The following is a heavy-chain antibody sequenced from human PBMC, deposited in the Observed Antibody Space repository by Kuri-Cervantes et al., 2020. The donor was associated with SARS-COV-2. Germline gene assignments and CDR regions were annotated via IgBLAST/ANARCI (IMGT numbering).Heavy chain of an antibody. J-gene: IGHJ4*02. D-gene: IGHD5-18*01. CDR2: ISPLFGKA. V-gene: IGHV1-69*13. Sequence: SVKVSCKTSGGSFRTFIISWVRQAPGQGLEWMGGISPLFGKANYAQKFQGRVTITADESTSTVYMEVSSLRFEDTAVYYCTKEKGNTYGFDYWGQGTLVAVSS. CDR1: GGSFRTFI. CDR3: TKEKGNTYGFDY.